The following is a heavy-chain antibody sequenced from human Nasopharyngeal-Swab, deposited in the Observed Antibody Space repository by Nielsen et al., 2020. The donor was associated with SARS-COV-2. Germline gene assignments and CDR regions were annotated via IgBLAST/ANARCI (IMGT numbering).Heavy chain of an antibody. CDR1: GYTFTSYY. V-gene: IGHV1-46*01. CDR3: ARDRIAVPDYYFDC. CDR2: INPTGGST. Sequence: ASVKVSCKASGYTFTSYYIHWVRQAPGQGLEWMGIINPTGGSTTYAQKFQGRVTITRDTSTSTVYMGVSSLRSEDTSVYYCARDRIAVPDYYFDCWGQGTLVTVSS. J-gene: IGHJ4*02. D-gene: IGHD6-19*01.